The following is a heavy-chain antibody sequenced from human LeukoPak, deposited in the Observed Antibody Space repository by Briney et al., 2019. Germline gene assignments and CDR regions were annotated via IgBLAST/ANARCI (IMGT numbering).Heavy chain of an antibody. D-gene: IGHD3-3*01. Sequence: SETLSLTCSVSGGSITSYYWGWIRQPPGKGLEWIGSIYYSGSTYYNPSLKSRVTISVDTSKNQFSLKLSSVTAADTAVYYCARHFYDFWYYFDYWGQGTLVTVSS. CDR3: ARHFYDFWYYFDY. CDR1: GGSITSYY. CDR2: IYYSGST. J-gene: IGHJ4*02. V-gene: IGHV4-39*01.